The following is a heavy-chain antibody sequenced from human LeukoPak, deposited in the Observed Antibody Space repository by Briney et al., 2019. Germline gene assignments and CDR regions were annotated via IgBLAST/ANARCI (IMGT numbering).Heavy chain of an antibody. V-gene: IGHV4-4*09. CDR3: ARSLSGYYDY. Sequence: PSETLSLTCTVSGGSIGTYYWSWIRQSPGKGLEWIGYIYVTGSTRYNPYLQSRVTISVDTSRNQFFLKMSSVTAADTAVYYCARSLSGYYDYWGQGTLVTVSS. D-gene: IGHD3-22*01. J-gene: IGHJ4*02. CDR1: GGSIGTYY. CDR2: IYVTGST.